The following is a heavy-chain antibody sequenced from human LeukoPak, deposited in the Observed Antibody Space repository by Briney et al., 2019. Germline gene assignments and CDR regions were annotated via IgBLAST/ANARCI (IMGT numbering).Heavy chain of an antibody. CDR3: AIGYSSSSGIDY. Sequence: SETLSLTCTVSGGSISSSSYYWGWIRQLPGKGLEWIGSIYYSGSTYYNPSLKSRVTISVDTSKNQFSLKLSSVTAADTAVYYCAIGYSSSSGIDYWGQGTLVTVSS. CDR2: IYYSGST. J-gene: IGHJ4*02. CDR1: GGSISSSSYY. V-gene: IGHV4-39*01. D-gene: IGHD6-6*01.